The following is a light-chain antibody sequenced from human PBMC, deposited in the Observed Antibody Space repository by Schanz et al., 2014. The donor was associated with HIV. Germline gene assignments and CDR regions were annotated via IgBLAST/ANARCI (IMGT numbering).Light chain of an antibody. CDR1: RSVNSN. V-gene: IGKV3-15*01. CDR3: QQYGRSWT. Sequence: IVMTQSPATLSVSPGERVTLSCRASRSVNSNLAWYQQKPGQAPRLLIYAASTRATGVPPRFSGSGSGTDFTLTISRLEPEDFAVYYCQQYGRSWTFGQGTKVEIK. CDR2: AAS. J-gene: IGKJ1*01.